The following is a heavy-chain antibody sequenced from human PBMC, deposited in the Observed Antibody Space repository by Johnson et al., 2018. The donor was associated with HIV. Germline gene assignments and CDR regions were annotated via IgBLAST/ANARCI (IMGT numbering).Heavy chain of an antibody. CDR3: ARRGGSGWSAFDI. V-gene: IGHV3-20*04. D-gene: IGHD6-19*01. CDR1: GFTFDEHG. Sequence: EVQLVESGGGVVRPGESLRLSCAASGFTFDEHGMSWVRQAPGKGLEWVSGIAWNGATTGYADSVKGRFTISRDNVKKSLYLQMNDLRAEDTALYYCARRGGSGWSAFDIWGQGTIVTVSS. J-gene: IGHJ3*02. CDR2: IAWNGATT.